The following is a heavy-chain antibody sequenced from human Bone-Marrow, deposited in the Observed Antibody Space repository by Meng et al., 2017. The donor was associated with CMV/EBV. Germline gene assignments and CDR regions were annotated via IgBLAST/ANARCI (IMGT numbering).Heavy chain of an antibody. CDR3: AGRGITGTAKNGYNWFDP. D-gene: IGHD1-7*01. CDR2: IYYSGST. Sequence: SETLSLTCTVSGGSISSSSYYWGWIRQPPGKGLEWIGSIYYSGSTYYNPSLKSRVTISVDTSKNQFSLKLSSVTAADTAVYYCAGRGITGTAKNGYNWFDPCGQGTLVTVSS. V-gene: IGHV4-39*07. CDR1: GGSISSSSYY. J-gene: IGHJ5*02.